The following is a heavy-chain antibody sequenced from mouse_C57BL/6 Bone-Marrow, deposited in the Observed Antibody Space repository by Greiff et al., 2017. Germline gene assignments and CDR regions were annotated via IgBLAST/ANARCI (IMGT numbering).Heavy chain of an antibody. D-gene: IGHD1-1*02. CDR1: GYTFTSYW. CDR3: AIHGRRRGNAMDY. CDR2: IYPGSGST. J-gene: IGHJ4*01. Sequence: QVQLQQPGAELVKPGASVKMSCKASGYTFTSYWITWVKQRPGQGLEWIGDIYPGSGSTNDNEKFKSKATLTVDTSSSTADMQSSSLTSEDSAVYYCAIHGRRRGNAMDYWGQGTSVTFSS. V-gene: IGHV1-55*01.